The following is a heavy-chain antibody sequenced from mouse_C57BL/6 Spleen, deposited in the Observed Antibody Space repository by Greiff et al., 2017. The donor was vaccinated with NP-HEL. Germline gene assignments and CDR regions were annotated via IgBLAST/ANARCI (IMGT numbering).Heavy chain of an antibody. J-gene: IGHJ3*01. V-gene: IGHV5-9*01. CDR2: ISGGGGNT. D-gene: IGHD3-2*02. Sequence: EVKLVESGGGLVKPGGSLKLSCAASGFTFSSYTMSWVRQTPEKRLEWVATISGGGGNTYYPDSVKGRFTISRDNAKNTLYLQMSSLRSEDTALYYCARRGAQATEGCFAYWGQGTLVTVSA. CDR3: ARRGAQATEGCFAY. CDR1: GFTFSSYT.